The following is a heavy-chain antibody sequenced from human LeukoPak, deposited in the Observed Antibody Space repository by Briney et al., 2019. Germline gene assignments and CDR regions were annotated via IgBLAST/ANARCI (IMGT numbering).Heavy chain of an antibody. V-gene: IGHV4-4*02. D-gene: IGHD3-3*01. CDR3: AREYGYEDY. CDR2: IYHDGST. J-gene: IGHJ4*02. Sequence: PSETLSLTCAVSGGSISSNNWWIWVRQSPEKGLEWIGEIYHDGSTNYNPSLKSRVTISMDKSKNQLSLKLNFVTAADTAVYYCAREYGYEDYWGQGTLVIVSS. CDR1: GGSISSNNW.